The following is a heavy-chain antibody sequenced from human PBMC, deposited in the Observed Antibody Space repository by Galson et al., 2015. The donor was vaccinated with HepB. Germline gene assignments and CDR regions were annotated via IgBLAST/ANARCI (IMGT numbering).Heavy chain of an antibody. V-gene: IGHV3-23*01. J-gene: IGHJ4*02. D-gene: IGHD6-13*01. CDR1: GFTFSIYV. CDR3: SSWINPHFDY. Sequence: SLRLSCAASGFTFSIYVMNWVRQAPGRGLEWVSTITGSGGTTHYADSVRGRFSISRDNSKNTLYLQMSLLRLEDTAVYYCSSWINPHFDYWGQGTLVTVSS. CDR2: ITGSGGTT.